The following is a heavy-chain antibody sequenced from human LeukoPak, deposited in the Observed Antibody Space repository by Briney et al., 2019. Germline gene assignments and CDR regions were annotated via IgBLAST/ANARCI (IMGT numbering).Heavy chain of an antibody. CDR2: IYYSGST. CDR3: ARGRSPQAPLPDAFDI. CDR1: GGSISSYY. J-gene: IGHJ3*02. V-gene: IGHV4-59*01. Sequence: PSETLSLTCTDSGGSISSYYWSWIRQPPGKGLEWIGYIYYSGSTNYNPSLKSRVTISVDTSKNQFSLKLSSVTAADTAVYYCARGRSPQAPLPDAFDIWGQGTMLTVSS. D-gene: IGHD3-10*01.